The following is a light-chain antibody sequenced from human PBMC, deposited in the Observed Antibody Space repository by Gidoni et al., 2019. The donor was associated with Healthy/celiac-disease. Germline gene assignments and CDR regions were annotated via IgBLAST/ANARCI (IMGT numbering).Light chain of an antibody. Sequence: DIQMTQSPSSLSASVGDRVTITCRASQSISSYLNWYQQKPGKAPKLLIYAASSLQSGVPSRVSGSGSGTEFTLTISSLQPEEFATYNCQQSYRTPPHFGGGTKVEIK. V-gene: IGKV1-39*01. CDR3: QQSYRTPPH. CDR2: AAS. CDR1: QSISSY. J-gene: IGKJ4*01.